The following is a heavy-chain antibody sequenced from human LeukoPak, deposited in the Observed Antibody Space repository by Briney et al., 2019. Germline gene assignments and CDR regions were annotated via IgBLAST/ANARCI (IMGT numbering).Heavy chain of an antibody. CDR1: GFTFTRYW. CDR2: IDQDGSEQ. J-gene: IGHJ4*02. CDR3: SNGIYSSSY. Sequence: GGSLRLSCAASGFTFTRYWMCWVRQAPGKGLEWVASIDQDGSEQYYLDSVEGRFTISRDNAKNSLYLQMDNLRAEDTAVYYCSNGIYSSSYWGRGTLVTVSS. V-gene: IGHV3-7*01. D-gene: IGHD6-6*01.